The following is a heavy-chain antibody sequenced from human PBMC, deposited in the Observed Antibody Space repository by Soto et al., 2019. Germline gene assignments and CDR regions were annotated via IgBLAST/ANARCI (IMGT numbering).Heavy chain of an antibody. CDR3: ARRDYYYYGMDV. Sequence: EVQLVESGGGLVQPGGSLRLSCAASGFTFSSYSMNWVRQAPGKGLEWVSYISSSSSTIYYADSVKGRFTISRDNAKNSLYLQRNRLSAVDTSVYSCARRDYYYYGMDVWGQGATVTVSS. V-gene: IGHV3-48*01. CDR2: ISSSSSTI. CDR1: GFTFSSYS. J-gene: IGHJ6*02.